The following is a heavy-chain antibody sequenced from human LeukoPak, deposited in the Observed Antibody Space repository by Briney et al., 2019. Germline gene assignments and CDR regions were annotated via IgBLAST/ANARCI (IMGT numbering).Heavy chain of an antibody. CDR3: AKSIFSGSYSPFDY. J-gene: IGHJ4*02. V-gene: IGHV3-30*18. CDR1: GFTFSSYG. CDR2: ISYDGSNK. Sequence: GGSLRLSCAASGFTFSSYGMHWFRQAPGKGLEWVAVISYDGSNKYYADSVKGRFTISRDNSKNTLYLQMNSLRAEDTAVYYCAKSIFSGSYSPFDYWGQGTLVTVSS. D-gene: IGHD1-26*01.